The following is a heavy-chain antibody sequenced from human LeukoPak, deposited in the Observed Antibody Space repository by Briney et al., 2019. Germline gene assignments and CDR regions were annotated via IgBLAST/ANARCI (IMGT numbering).Heavy chain of an antibody. J-gene: IGHJ4*02. CDR3: AKDGEWELRGTFDY. CDR2: ISWNSGSI. V-gene: IGHV3-9*01. D-gene: IGHD1-26*01. CDR1: GFTFDDYA. Sequence: PGGSLRLSCAASGFTFDDYAMHWVRQAPGKGLEWVSGISWNSGSIGYADSVKGRFTISRDNAKNSLYLQMNSLRAEDTALYYCAKDGEWELRGTFDYWGQGTLVTVSS.